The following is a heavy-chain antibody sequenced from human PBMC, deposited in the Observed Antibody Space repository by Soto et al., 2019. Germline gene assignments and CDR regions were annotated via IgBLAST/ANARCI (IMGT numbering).Heavy chain of an antibody. D-gene: IGHD5-12*01. V-gene: IGHV1-69*01. CDR2: IIPIFGTA. CDR3: ARDGRRGLQFRDYYYCMDV. Sequence: QVQLVQSGAEVKKPGSSVKVSCKASGGTFSSYAISWVRQAPGQGLEWMGGIIPIFGTANYAQKFQGRVTITADESTGTAYMELSSLRSEDTAVYYCARDGRRGLQFRDYYYCMDVWGQGTTVTVSS. J-gene: IGHJ6*02. CDR1: GGTFSSYA.